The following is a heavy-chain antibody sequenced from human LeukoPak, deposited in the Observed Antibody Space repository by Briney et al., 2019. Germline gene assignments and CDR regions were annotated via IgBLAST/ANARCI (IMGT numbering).Heavy chain of an antibody. Sequence: GGSLRLSCAASGFTFSSYGMHWVPQAPGKGLEWVAVISYDGSNKYYADSVKGRFTISRDNSKNTLYLQMNSLRAEDTAVYYCARNVLLWFGELSRAFDIWGQGTMVTVSS. CDR3: ARNVLLWFGELSRAFDI. V-gene: IGHV3-30*19. CDR2: ISYDGSNK. J-gene: IGHJ3*02. D-gene: IGHD3-10*01. CDR1: GFTFSSYG.